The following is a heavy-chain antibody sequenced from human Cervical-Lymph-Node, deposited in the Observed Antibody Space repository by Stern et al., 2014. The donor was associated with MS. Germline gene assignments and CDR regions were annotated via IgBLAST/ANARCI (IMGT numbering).Heavy chain of an antibody. CDR2: IYWDDDK. CDR1: GFSLSTSGVG. D-gene: IGHD7-27*01. Sequence: QVTLQESGPTLVKPTQTLTLTCTFSGFSLSTSGVGVGWIRQPPGKALEWLAVIYWDDDKHYSPSLKSRLTITKDTSKNQVVLTMTNMDPVDKATYYCAHRLAHGEFDYWGQGILVTVSS. J-gene: IGHJ4*02. CDR3: AHRLAHGEFDY. V-gene: IGHV2-5*02.